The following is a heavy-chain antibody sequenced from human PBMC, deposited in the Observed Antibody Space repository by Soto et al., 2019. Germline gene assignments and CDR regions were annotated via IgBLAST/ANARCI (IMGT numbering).Heavy chain of an antibody. J-gene: IGHJ4*02. V-gene: IGHV3-21*01. Sequence: GGSLRLSCTVSGFAFNNYGINWVRQAPGKGLEWVSSISKSDYTYYSDSVKGRLTISRDNAKNSVSLQMNTLRVEDTAVYYCAREDSIIIPAVSDFWGQGTLVTVSS. CDR3: AREDSIIIPAVSDF. CDR1: GFAFNNYG. CDR2: ISKSDYT. D-gene: IGHD2-2*01.